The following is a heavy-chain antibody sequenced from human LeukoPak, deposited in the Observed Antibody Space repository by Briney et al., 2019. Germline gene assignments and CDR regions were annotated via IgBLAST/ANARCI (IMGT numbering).Heavy chain of an antibody. CDR3: ARDRVVVAATQHYYYYMDV. V-gene: IGHV1-18*01. CDR1: GYTFTSYG. J-gene: IGHJ6*03. CDR2: ISAYNGNT. Sequence: GASVKVSCKASGYTFTSYGISWVRQAPGQGLEWMGWISAYNGNTNYAQKLQGRVTMTTDTSTSTAYMELRSLRSDDTAVYYCARDRVVVAATQHYYYYMDVWGKGTTVTISS. D-gene: IGHD2-15*01.